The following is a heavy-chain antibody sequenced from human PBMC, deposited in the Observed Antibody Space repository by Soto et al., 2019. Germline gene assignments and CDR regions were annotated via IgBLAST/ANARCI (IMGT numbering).Heavy chain of an antibody. CDR1: GFTFGDYA. CDR3: TRDHSSSWYEVYYYGMDV. J-gene: IGHJ6*02. V-gene: IGHV3-49*03. Sequence: PGGSLRLSCTASGFTFGDYAMSWFRQAPGKGLEWVGFIRSKAYGGTTEYAASVKSRFTISRDDSKSIAYLQMNSLKTEDTAVYYCTRDHSSSWYEVYYYGMDVWGQGTTVTVSS. D-gene: IGHD6-13*01. CDR2: IRSKAYGGTT.